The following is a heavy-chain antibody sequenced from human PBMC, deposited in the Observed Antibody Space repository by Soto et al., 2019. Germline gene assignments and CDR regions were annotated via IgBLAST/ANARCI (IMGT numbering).Heavy chain of an antibody. Sequence: PGGSLRLSCAASGFTFSSHGLTWVRQAPGKGLERVSTISGSGTDTYHADSVKGRFTISRDNSKNTLYLQMNSLRAEDTAVYYCAKIRGAGGSKAYYYYVMDVWGQGTTVTVSS. D-gene: IGHD3-10*01. CDR3: AKIRGAGGSKAYYYYVMDV. CDR2: ISGSGTDT. CDR1: GFTFSSHG. J-gene: IGHJ6*02. V-gene: IGHV3-23*01.